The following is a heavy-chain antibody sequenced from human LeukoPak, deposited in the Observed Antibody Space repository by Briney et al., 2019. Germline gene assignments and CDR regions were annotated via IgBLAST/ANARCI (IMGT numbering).Heavy chain of an antibody. CDR3: ARLPNYYDSSGYYPNWFDP. V-gene: IGHV5-51*01. CDR1: GYSFTSYW. D-gene: IGHD3-22*01. CDR2: IYPGDPDT. Sequence: GESLKISCKGSGYSFTSYWIGWVRQMTGKGLDWMGIIYPGDPDTRYSPSFQGQVTISADKSISTAYLQWSSLKASDTAMYYCARLPNYYDSSGYYPNWFDPWGQGTLVTVSS. J-gene: IGHJ5*02.